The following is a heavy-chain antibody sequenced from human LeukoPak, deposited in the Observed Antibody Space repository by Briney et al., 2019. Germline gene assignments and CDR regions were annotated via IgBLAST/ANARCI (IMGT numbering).Heavy chain of an antibody. CDR2: INPNSGGT. Sequence: ASVKVSCKASGYTFTGYYMHWVRQAPGQGLEWMGWINPNSGGTNYAQKFQGRVTMTRDTSISTAYMELSRLRSDDTAVYYCASTSDSSSWSYAFDIWGQGTMVTVSS. V-gene: IGHV1-2*02. J-gene: IGHJ3*02. D-gene: IGHD6-13*01. CDR1: GYTFTGYY. CDR3: ASTSDSSSWSYAFDI.